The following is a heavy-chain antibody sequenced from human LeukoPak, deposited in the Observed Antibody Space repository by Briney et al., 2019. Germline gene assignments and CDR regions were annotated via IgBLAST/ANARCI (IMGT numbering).Heavy chain of an antibody. J-gene: IGHJ1*01. V-gene: IGHV4-59*01. CDR2: IDYSGST. D-gene: IGHD3-3*01. CDR3: ASGDTNGDYDFWSGYPEYFQH. Sequence: SETLSLTCTVSGGSISSYYWSWIRQPPGKGLEWIGYIDYSGSTNYNPSLKSRVTISVDTSKNQFSLKLSSVTAADTAVYYCASGDTNGDYDFWSGYPEYFQHWGQGTLVTVSS. CDR1: GGSISSYY.